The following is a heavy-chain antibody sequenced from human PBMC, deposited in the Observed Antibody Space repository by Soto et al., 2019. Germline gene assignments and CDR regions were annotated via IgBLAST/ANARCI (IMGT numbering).Heavy chain of an antibody. CDR1: GYTFTSYA. J-gene: IGHJ4*02. V-gene: IGHV1-18*01. CDR2: ISAYNGNT. Sequence: QVQLVQSGDEVKKPGASVKVSCKASGYTFTSYAISWVRQAPGQGLEWMGWISAYNGNTNYAQKLKGRVTMTTDTSTSKAYMELRSLRSAATAVYYCARDLPPVDYWGQGTLVTVSS. CDR3: ARDLPPVDY.